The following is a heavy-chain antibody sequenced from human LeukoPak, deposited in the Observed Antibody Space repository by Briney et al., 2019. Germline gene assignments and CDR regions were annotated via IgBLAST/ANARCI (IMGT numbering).Heavy chain of an antibody. V-gene: IGHV5-51*01. CDR1: GYSFTSYW. D-gene: IGHD3-9*01. CDR3: ARITTYDILTGYYKNWFDP. CDR2: IYPGDSDT. Sequence: GESLKISCKGSGYSFTSYWIDWVRQMPGKGLEWMGIIYPGDSDTRYSPSFQGQVTISADKSISTAYLQWSSLKASDTAMYYCARITTYDILTGYYKNWFDPWGQGTLVTVSS. J-gene: IGHJ5*02.